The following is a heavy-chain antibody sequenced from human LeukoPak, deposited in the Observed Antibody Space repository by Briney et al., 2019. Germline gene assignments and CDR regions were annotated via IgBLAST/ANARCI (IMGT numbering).Heavy chain of an antibody. J-gene: IGHJ4*02. CDR2: ISSSGSTI. Sequence: PGGSLRLSCAASGFTFSDYYMSWIRQAPGKGLEWVSYISSSGSTIYYGDSVKGRFTISRDNAKNSLYLQMNSLRAEDTAVYYCARADPSLYSGYDTVDYWGQGTLVTVSS. D-gene: IGHD5-12*01. CDR1: GFTFSDYY. CDR3: ARADPSLYSGYDTVDY. V-gene: IGHV3-11*04.